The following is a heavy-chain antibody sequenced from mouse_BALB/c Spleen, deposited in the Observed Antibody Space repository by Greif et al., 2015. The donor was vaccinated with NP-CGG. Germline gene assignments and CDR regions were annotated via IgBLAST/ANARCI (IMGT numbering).Heavy chain of an antibody. D-gene: IGHD1-1*02. CDR3: TRYGYYAMDY. CDR2: INPSNGGT. J-gene: IGHJ4*01. Sequence: VQLVESGAELVKPGASVKLSCKASGYTFTSYYMYWVKQRPGQGLEWIGEINPSNGGTNFNEKFKSKATLTVDKSSSTAYMQLSSLTSEDFAVYYCTRYGYYAMDYWGQGTSVTVSS. V-gene: IGHV1S81*02. CDR1: GYTFTSYY.